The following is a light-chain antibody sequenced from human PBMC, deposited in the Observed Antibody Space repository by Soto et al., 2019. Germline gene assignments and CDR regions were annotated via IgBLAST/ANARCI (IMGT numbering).Light chain of an antibody. CDR2: GAS. CDR3: HQYGSAPWT. V-gene: IGKV3-20*01. CDR1: QSVSSNY. Sequence: IVLPQSPGTLSLSPGESGALSCRASQSVSSNYVAWYQQKPGQAPRLLISGASNRATGTPDRFRGSGSGTDFTLTITRLEPEDFAVYYCHQYGSAPWTFGQGTKVDIK. J-gene: IGKJ1*01.